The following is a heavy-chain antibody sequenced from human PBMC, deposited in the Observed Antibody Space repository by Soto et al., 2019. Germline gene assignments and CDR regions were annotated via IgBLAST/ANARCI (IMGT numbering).Heavy chain of an antibody. CDR3: ARDHIVATITPNLLNY. CDR1: GGTFSSYA. J-gene: IGHJ4*02. CDR2: IIPIFGAA. V-gene: IGHV1-69*12. D-gene: IGHD5-12*01. Sequence: QVQLVQSGAEVKKPGSSVKVSCKASGGTFSSYAISWVRQAPGQGLEWMGGIIPIFGAANYAQKFQGRVTITADESTCTADMELSSLRSEDTAVYYCARDHIVATITPNLLNYWGQGTLVTVSS.